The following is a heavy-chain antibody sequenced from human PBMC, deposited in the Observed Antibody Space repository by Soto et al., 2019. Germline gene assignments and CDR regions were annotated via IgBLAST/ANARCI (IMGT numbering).Heavy chain of an antibody. CDR2: IYSNGST. CDR3: AIHLDYYDGRGYYNFDF. CDR1: GDSISSSSYY. J-gene: IGHJ4*02. Sequence: PSETLSLTCTVSGDSISSSSYYWGWIRQPPGKGLEWIGTIYSNGSTYYNPSLKSRVTISVDTSRNHFSLKLGSVTAADTAIYYCAIHLDYYDGRGYYNFDFWDQGTLVTVSS. D-gene: IGHD3-22*01. V-gene: IGHV4-39*01.